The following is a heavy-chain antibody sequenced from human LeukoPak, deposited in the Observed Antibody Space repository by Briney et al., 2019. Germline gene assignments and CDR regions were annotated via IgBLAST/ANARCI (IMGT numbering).Heavy chain of an antibody. V-gene: IGHV4-61*01. CDR3: ARVGGGGLFDY. J-gene: IGHJ4*02. D-gene: IGHD2-15*01. Sequence: SETLSLTCTVSGDSVSSRSYFWSWIRQPREKGLEWIGYIHDSGRTDCNPSLKSRVAISVDTSKNQFSLKLSSVTAADTAVYYCARVGGGGLFDYWGQGILVTVSS. CDR1: GDSVSSRSYF. CDR2: IHDSGRT.